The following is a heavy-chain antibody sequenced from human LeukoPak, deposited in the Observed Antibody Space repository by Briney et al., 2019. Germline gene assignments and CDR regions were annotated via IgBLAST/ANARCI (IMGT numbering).Heavy chain of an antibody. Sequence: GGSLRLSCAASGFTFSSYGMHWVRQAPGKGLEWVAFIRYDGSNKYYADSVKGRFTISRDNSKNTLYLQMNSLRAEDTAVYYCAKGPYQLLSWFDPWGQGTLVTVSS. CDR3: AKGPYQLLSWFDP. J-gene: IGHJ5*02. CDR1: GFTFSSYG. CDR2: IRYDGSNK. V-gene: IGHV3-30*02. D-gene: IGHD2-2*01.